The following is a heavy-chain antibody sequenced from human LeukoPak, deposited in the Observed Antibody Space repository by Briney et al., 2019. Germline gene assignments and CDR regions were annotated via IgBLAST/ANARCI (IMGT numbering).Heavy chain of an antibody. D-gene: IGHD6-19*01. CDR2: IYHSGTT. J-gene: IGHJ5*02. CDR1: GGSISSYY. V-gene: IGHV4-59*12. Sequence: SETLSLTCTVAGGSISSYYRSWIRQPPGKGLEWIAYIYHSGTTYYNPSLKSRATISVDTSKNQFSLKLSSVTAADTAVYYCVRGRYSSGWFKDKNWFDPWGQGIPVTVSS. CDR3: VRGRYSSGWFKDKNWFDP.